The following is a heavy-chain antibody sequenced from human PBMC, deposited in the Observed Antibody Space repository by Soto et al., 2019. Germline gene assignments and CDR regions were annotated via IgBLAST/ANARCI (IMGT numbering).Heavy chain of an antibody. D-gene: IGHD2-15*01. J-gene: IGHJ5*02. CDR3: ARDTGYCSGGSCSAGVAWFDP. CDR2: INAGNGNT. V-gene: IGHV1-3*01. CDR1: GYTFTSYA. Sequence: GASVKVSCKASGYTFTSYAMHWVRQAPGQRLEWMGWINAGNGNTKYSQKFQGRVTITRDTSASTAYMELSSLRSEDTAVYYCARDTGYCSGGSCSAGVAWFDPWGQGTLVTVSS.